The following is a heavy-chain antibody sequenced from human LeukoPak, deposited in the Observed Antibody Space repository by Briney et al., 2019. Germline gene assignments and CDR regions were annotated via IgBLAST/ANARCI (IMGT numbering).Heavy chain of an antibody. J-gene: IGHJ5*02. Sequence: TSETLSLTCAVYGGSFSGYYWSWIRQPPGKGLEWIGEINHSGSTNYNPSLKSRVTISVDTSKNQFSLKLSCVTAADTAVYYCARGLLGSSSWHGDWFDPWGQGTLVTVSS. CDR2: INHSGST. CDR3: ARGLLGSSSWHGDWFDP. CDR1: GGSFSGYY. V-gene: IGHV4-34*01. D-gene: IGHD6-13*01.